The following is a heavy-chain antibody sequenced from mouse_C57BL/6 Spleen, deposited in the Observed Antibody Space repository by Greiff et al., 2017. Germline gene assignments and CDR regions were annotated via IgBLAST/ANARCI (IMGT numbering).Heavy chain of an antibody. CDR2: ISSGSSTI. CDR3: ERGINWYFDV. D-gene: IGHD1-1*01. V-gene: IGHV5-17*01. CDR1: GFTFSDYG. Sequence: EVKLMESGGGLVKPGGSLKLSCAASGFTFSDYGMHWVRQAPEKGLEWVAYISSGSSTIYYADTVKGRFTISRDNAKNTPFLQMTSLRSEDTAMYYCERGINWYFDVWGTGTTVTVSS. J-gene: IGHJ1*03.